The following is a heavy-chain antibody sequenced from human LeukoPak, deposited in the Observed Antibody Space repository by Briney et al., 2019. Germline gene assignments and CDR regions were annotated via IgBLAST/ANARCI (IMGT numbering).Heavy chain of an antibody. Sequence: SQTLSLTCTVSGGSISSGDYYWSWIRQPPGKGLEWIGYIYYSGSTNYNPSFKSRVTMSVDTFKNQVALKLTSLTATDTAVYYCARHVSAMAAPGYWGQGTLVTVSS. CDR2: IYYSGST. CDR1: GGSISSGDYY. CDR3: ARHVSAMAAPGY. V-gene: IGHV4-30-4*01. J-gene: IGHJ4*02. D-gene: IGHD6-19*01.